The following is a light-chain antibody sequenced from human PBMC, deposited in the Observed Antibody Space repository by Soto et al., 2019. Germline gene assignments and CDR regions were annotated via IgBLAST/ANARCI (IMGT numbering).Light chain of an antibody. CDR3: QHYSSNSGT. J-gene: IGKJ1*01. CDR2: DAS. CDR1: QRMSGF. Sequence: DIQMTQSPSTLSASVGDRVTITCRASQRMSGFLAWYQQKPGKAPQLLISDASSLESGVPSRFSGGGSGTAFTLTISSLQPDDFATYYCQHYSSNSGTFGPGTKVDIK. V-gene: IGKV1-5*01.